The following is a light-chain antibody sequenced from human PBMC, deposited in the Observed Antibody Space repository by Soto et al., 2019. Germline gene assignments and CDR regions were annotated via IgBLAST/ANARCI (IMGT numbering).Light chain of an antibody. CDR3: QQYNDWPPA. Sequence: ETVMTQSPATLSLSPGERATLSCRASQSVSSKLVWYQQKPGQAPRFLIYGASTRATGIPARFRGSGSGTEFTLTIDSPQSEDFAVYYCQQYNDWPPAFGGGTKV. CDR2: GAS. J-gene: IGKJ4*01. CDR1: QSVSSK. V-gene: IGKV3-15*01.